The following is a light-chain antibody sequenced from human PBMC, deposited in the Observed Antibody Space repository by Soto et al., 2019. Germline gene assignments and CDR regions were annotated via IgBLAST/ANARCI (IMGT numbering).Light chain of an antibody. J-gene: IGKJ2*01. CDR2: AAS. V-gene: IGKV1-39*01. CDR1: QSITTY. CDR3: QQSYDTPYT. Sequence: IQMTQSPSSLSASVGDRVTITCRASQSITTYLNWYQQEPGRAPKLLIYAASRLQSGVPARFSGSGSGTEFTLTVSSLQPEDFATYYCQQSYDTPYTFGQGTKVEIK.